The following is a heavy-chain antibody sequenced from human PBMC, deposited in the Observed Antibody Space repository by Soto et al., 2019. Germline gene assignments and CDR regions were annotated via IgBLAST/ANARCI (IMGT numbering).Heavy chain of an antibody. CDR1: GGTFGTYI. Sequence: QVHLVQSGAEVKKPGSSVKVSCTASGGTFGTYIISWVRQGPGQGLEWMEGIIPIFGTTTYAQKFQGRVTITADESSGTAYMDLSSLRSGDTALYYCTVRSMGDVDSWGQGTLVAVSS. V-gene: IGHV1-69*01. D-gene: IGHD1-26*01. CDR2: IIPIFGTT. CDR3: TVRSMGDVDS. J-gene: IGHJ4*02.